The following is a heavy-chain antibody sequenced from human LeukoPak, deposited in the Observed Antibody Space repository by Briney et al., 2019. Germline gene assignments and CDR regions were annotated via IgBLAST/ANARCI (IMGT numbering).Heavy chain of an antibody. CDR3: AREGEDILTGLGYYGMDV. J-gene: IGHJ6*02. V-gene: IGHV3-21*01. CDR2: ISSSSSYI. CDR1: GFTFSSYS. Sequence: GGSLRLSCAASGFTFSSYSMNWVRQAPGKGLEWVSSISSSSSYIYYADSVKGRFTISRDNAKNSLYLQMNSLRAEDTAVYYCAREGEDILTGLGYYGMDVWGQGTTVTVSS. D-gene: IGHD3-9*01.